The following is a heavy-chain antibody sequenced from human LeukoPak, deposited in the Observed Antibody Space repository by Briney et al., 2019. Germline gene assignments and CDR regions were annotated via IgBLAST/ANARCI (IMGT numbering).Heavy chain of an antibody. CDR1: GFTLSSYE. V-gene: IGHV3-23*01. Sequence: QAGGSLRLSCTASGFTLSSYEMSWIRQAPGKGLEWVSSIDYSGGSTYYADSVKGRFTISRDNSKNTLYLQMNSLKTEDTAVYYCARGDSSGWGLDYWGLGTLVTVSS. CDR3: ARGDSSGWGLDY. CDR2: IDYSGGST. D-gene: IGHD6-19*01. J-gene: IGHJ4*02.